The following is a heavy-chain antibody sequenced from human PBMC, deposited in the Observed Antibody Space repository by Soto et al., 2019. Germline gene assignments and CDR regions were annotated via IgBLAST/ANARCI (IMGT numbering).Heavy chain of an antibody. CDR1: GFTFSSYA. CDR3: AKKGWFRAGPNWFDP. Sequence: GGSLRLSCAASGFTFSSYAMSWVRQAPGKGLEWVSAISGSGGSTYYADSVKGRFTISRDNSKNTLDLQMNSLRAEDTAVYYCAKKGWFRAGPNWFDPWGQGTLVTVSS. J-gene: IGHJ5*02. CDR2: ISGSGGST. V-gene: IGHV3-23*01. D-gene: IGHD2-15*01.